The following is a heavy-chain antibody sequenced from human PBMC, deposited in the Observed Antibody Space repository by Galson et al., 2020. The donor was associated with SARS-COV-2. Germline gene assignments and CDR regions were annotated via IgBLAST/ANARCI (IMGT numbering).Heavy chain of an antibody. CDR3: ARGVEDYDFWEGQFDY. V-gene: IGHV4-39*01. Sequence: SETLSLTCTVFGGSISSSSYYWGWIRQPPGKGLEWIGSIYYSGSTYYNPSLKSRVTISVDTSKNQFSLKLSSVTAADTAVYYCARGVEDYDFWEGQFDYWGQGTLVTVSS. J-gene: IGHJ4*02. CDR2: IYYSGST. D-gene: IGHD3-3*01. CDR1: GGSISSSSYY.